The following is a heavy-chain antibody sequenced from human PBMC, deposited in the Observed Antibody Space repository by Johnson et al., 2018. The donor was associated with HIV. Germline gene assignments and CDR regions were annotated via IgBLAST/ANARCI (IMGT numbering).Heavy chain of an antibody. V-gene: IGHV3-66*02. Sequence: EQLVESGGGLVQPGGSLRLSCAASGFTVSSNYMSWVRQAPGKGLEWVSVLYSGASTYYADSVKGRFTISRDNSKNTLYLQMNSLRAEDTAVYYCARAIGNWDAFDIWGQGTMVTVSS. CDR3: ARAIGNWDAFDI. CDR2: LYSGAST. D-gene: IGHD7-27*01. J-gene: IGHJ3*02. CDR1: GFTVSSNY.